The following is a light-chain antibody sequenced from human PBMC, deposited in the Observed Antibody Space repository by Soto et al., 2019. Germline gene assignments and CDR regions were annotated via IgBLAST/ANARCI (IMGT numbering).Light chain of an antibody. CDR2: ITS. CDR1: QIIGSY. V-gene: IGKV1-39*01. Sequence: DIQMTQSPSSLSASVGDRVTITCRASQIIGSYLNWYQQKPGKAPELLIYITSSLKSGVPSRFSGSGSGTEFTLTISSLQPEDFATYYCQQGSSLPFTFGPGTKVDIK. CDR3: QQGSSLPFT. J-gene: IGKJ3*01.